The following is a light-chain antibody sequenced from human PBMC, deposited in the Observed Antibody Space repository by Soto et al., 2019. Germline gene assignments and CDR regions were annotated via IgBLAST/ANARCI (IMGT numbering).Light chain of an antibody. CDR2: EVS. V-gene: IGLV2-14*01. CDR3: SSFTTSSTWV. J-gene: IGLJ3*02. Sequence: QSVLTQPASVSASPGQSITVSCTGTSSDVGGYNYVSWYQQHPGKAPKLVIYEVSDRPSGVSNRFSGSKSGNTASLTISGLRAEDEADYYCSSFTTSSTWVFGGGTKLTVL. CDR1: SSDVGGYNY.